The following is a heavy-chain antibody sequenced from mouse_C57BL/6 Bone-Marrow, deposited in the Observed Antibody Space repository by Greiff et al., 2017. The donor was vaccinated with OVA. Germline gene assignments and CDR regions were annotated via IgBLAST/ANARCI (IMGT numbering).Heavy chain of an antibody. D-gene: IGHD2-4*01. CDR1: GYTFTSYW. J-gene: IGHJ2*01. V-gene: IGHV1-7*01. CDR3: AIDYDYDFDY. CDR2: INPSSGYT. Sequence: QVQLQQSGAELAKPGASVKLSCKASGYTFTSYWIHWVKQRPGQGLEWIGYINPSSGYTKYNQKFKDKATLTADKSSSTAYMQLSSLTYEDAAVYYCAIDYDYDFDYWGKGSTLTVSS.